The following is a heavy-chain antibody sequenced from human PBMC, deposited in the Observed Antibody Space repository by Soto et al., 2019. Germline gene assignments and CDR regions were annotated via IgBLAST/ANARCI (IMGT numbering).Heavy chain of an antibody. CDR2: IYPGDSDT. V-gene: IGHV5-51*01. CDR1: GYSFTSYW. Sequence: PGESLKISCKGSGYSFTSYWIGWVRQMPGKXLEWMGIIYPGDSDTRYSPSFQGQVTISADKSISTAYLQWSSLKASDTAMYYCASTIDMYYYDSSGYYFGYWGQGTLVTVSS. J-gene: IGHJ4*02. CDR3: ASTIDMYYYDSSGYYFGY. D-gene: IGHD3-22*01.